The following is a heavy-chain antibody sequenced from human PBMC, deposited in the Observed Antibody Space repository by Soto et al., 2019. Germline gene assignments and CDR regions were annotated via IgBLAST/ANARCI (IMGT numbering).Heavy chain of an antibody. Sequence: SETLSLTCTISGGSVSVYYWSWIRQSTGQGLEWIGYIYASGSPYYNPSLRSRVTISADTSKNQTSLRLTSPTAADTAVYYCARGVGSSPPQYWGHGTLVTVSS. CDR3: ARGVGSSPPQY. CDR1: GGSVSVYY. CDR2: IYASGSP. J-gene: IGHJ4*01. D-gene: IGHD1-26*01. V-gene: IGHV4-59*02.